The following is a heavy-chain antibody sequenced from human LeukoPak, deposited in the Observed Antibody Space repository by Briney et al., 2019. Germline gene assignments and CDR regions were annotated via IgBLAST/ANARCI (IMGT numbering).Heavy chain of an antibody. CDR2: INHSGIT. J-gene: IGHJ4*02. Sequence: SETLSLTCAVYGGSFSGYYWSWIRQPPGKGLEWIGEINHSGITNYNPSLKSRVTISVDTSKNQFSLKLSSVTAADTAVYYCARVEVGAVLFDYWGQGTLVTVSS. D-gene: IGHD1-26*01. CDR1: GGSFSGYY. CDR3: ARVEVGAVLFDY. V-gene: IGHV4-34*01.